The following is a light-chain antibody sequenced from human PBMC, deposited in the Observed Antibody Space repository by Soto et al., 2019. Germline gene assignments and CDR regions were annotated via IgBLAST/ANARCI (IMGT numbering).Light chain of an antibody. CDR3: EQLYSYPIT. CDR2: SAS. J-gene: IGKJ5*01. V-gene: IGKV1-9*01. Sequence: DIQLTQSPSFLSASVGDRVTITCRANEGINSYLAWYQQKPGKAPKLLIYSASTLQSGVPSRFSGSGSGTEFTLTISTLKPEDSAAYYCEQLYSYPITFGQGTRLEIK. CDR1: EGINSY.